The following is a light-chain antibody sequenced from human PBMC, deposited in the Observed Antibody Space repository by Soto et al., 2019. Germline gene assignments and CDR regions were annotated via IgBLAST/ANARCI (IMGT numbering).Light chain of an antibody. CDR3: QQGLT. CDR2: DAS. J-gene: IGKJ1*01. V-gene: IGKV3-11*01. CDR1: QSVSTY. Sequence: EIVLTQSPATLSLSPGERATLSCRASQSVSTYLAWYPQKPGLAPRLLIYDASTRATGIRARFSGSGAGTVFTLTMRSLESEDVLFYYCQQGLTFGRGTLVEIK.